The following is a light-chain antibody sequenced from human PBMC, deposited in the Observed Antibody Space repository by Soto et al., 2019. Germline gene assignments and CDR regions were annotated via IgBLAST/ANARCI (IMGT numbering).Light chain of an antibody. CDR3: QQCCISPPM. CDR1: QRVNSSH. Sequence: EIVFTQSPGTLSLFPGEKDNPSFRTSQRVNSSHLVWYQQKPGQPPRLLIYGASSRATDISDRFSGSGSGTDFTLTISRLEPEDFAVYYCQQCCISPPMFGQGTKVDIK. V-gene: IGKV3-20*01. J-gene: IGKJ1*01. CDR2: GAS.